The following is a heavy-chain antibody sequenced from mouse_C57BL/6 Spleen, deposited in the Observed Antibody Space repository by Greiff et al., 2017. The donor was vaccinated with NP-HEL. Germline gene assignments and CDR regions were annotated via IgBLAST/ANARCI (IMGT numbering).Heavy chain of an antibody. J-gene: IGHJ2*01. D-gene: IGHD2-4*01. Sequence: EVKLQESGPGLVKPSQSLSLTCSVTGYSITSGYYWNWIRQFPGNKLEWMGYISYDGSNNYNPSLKNRISITRDTSKNQFFLKLNSVTTEDTATYYCASRYDYDEDYWGQGTTLTVSS. CDR2: ISYDGSN. CDR1: GYSITSGYY. V-gene: IGHV3-6*01. CDR3: ASRYDYDEDY.